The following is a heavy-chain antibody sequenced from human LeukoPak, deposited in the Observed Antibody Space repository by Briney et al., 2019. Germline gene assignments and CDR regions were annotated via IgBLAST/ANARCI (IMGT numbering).Heavy chain of an antibody. J-gene: IGHJ4*02. V-gene: IGHV3-15*01. CDR2: IKSKTDGGTA. Sequence: GGSLRLSCAASGFAFSNTWMSWVRQVPGKGLERVGRIKSKTDGGTADYTTPVKGRFTFSRDDSKNTLYLQMNSLKIEDTAVYYCTTSPYYDSGDYWGQGALVIVSS. CDR3: TTSPYYDSGDY. CDR1: GFAFSNTW. D-gene: IGHD3-22*01.